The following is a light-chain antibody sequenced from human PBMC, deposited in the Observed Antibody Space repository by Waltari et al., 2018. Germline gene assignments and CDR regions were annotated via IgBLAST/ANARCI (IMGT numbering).Light chain of an antibody. J-gene: IGKJ4*01. V-gene: IGKV3-11*01. CDR1: QSVSSY. CDR2: ESS. Sequence: EIVLTQSPGTLSLSPGERATLSCRASQSVSSYLAWYQQKPGQAPRLLIYESSNRATGIPAGFSGSGSGTDFTLTISSLEPEDSAVYYCQQRSNFLTFGGGTKVEIK. CDR3: QQRSNFLT.